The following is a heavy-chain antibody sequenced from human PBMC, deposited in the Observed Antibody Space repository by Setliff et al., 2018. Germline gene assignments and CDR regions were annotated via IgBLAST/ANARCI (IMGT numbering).Heavy chain of an antibody. D-gene: IGHD3-3*01. J-gene: IGHJ6*02. CDR3: ARLSWNGLRYYGLDV. V-gene: IGHV4-39*07. Sequence: SETLSLTCSVSGGSISSGSYYWGWIRQSPGKGLEWIGSMYYSGSTNYNPSLMSRVSISVDTSKNQFSLKLRSVTAADTAVYYCARLSWNGLRYYGLDVWGQGTTVTVSS. CDR2: MYYSGST. CDR1: GGSISSGSYY.